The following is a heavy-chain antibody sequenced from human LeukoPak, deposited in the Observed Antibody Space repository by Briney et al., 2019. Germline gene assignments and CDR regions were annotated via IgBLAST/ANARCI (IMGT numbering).Heavy chain of an antibody. J-gene: IGHJ5*02. D-gene: IGHD3-10*01. CDR2: INPNSGGT. V-gene: IGHV1-2*06. CDR3: AREFPLRGVIITLRYNWFDP. Sequence: ASVKVSCEASGYTFTGYYMHWVRQAPGQGLEWMGRINPNSGGTNYAQKFQGRVTMTRDTSISTAYMELSRLRSDDTAVYYCAREFPLRGVIITLRYNWFDPGGQGALVTDSS. CDR1: GYTFTGYY.